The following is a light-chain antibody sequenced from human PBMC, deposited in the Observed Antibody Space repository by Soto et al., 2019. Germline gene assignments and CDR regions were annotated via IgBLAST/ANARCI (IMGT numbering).Light chain of an antibody. V-gene: IGKV1-39*01. CDR3: QQSYSTPT. J-gene: IGKJ4*01. CDR2: AAS. Sequence: DIQMTQSPSSLSASVGDRVTITCRASQSISSYLNWYQQKPGKAPKLLIYAASSLQSGVPSRFSGSGSGTDFPLTISSLRPEDFATYYCQQSYSTPTFGGGTKVEIK. CDR1: QSISSY.